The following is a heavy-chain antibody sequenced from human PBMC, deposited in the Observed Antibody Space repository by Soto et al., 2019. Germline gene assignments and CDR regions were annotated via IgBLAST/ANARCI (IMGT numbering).Heavy chain of an antibody. CDR3: ARDGATTSTTGIDD. CDR1: GFTFSSYG. V-gene: IGHV3-33*01. J-gene: IGHJ4*02. CDR2: IWYDGSNK. D-gene: IGHD2-2*01. Sequence: QVQLVESGGGVVQPGRSLRLSCAASGFTFSSYGMHWVRQAPGKGLEWVAVIWYDGSNKYYADSVKGRFIISRDNSKNKLYLQMNSLRAEDTAVYYCARDGATTSTTGIDDWGQGTLVTVSS.